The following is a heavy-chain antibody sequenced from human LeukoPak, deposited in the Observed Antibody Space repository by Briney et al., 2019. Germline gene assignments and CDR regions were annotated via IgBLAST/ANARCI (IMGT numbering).Heavy chain of an antibody. V-gene: IGHV1-18*01. D-gene: IGHD3-3*01. J-gene: IGHJ3*02. Sequence: ASVXXXXXXSGYTFTSYGXXXXRXAXGQGLXXMGWISAYNGNTNYAQKLQGRVTMTTDTSTSTAYMELRSLRSDDTAVYYCAADLTNDGFDIWGQGTMVTVSS. CDR1: GYTFTSYG. CDR3: AADLTNDGFDI. CDR2: ISAYNGNT.